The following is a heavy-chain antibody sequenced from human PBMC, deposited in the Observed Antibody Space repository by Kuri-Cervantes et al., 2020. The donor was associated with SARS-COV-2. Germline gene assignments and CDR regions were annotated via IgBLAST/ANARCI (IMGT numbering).Heavy chain of an antibody. Sequence: ETLSLTCAASGFTFSSYSMNWVRQAPGKGLEWVSSISSSSSYIYYADSVKGRFTISRDNAKNSLYLQMNSLRAEDTAVYYCARDDYDYVWGSYQFDYWGQGTLVTVSS. CDR2: ISSSSSYI. D-gene: IGHD3-16*01. CDR3: ARDDYDYVWGSYQFDY. J-gene: IGHJ4*02. V-gene: IGHV3-21*01. CDR1: GFTFSSYS.